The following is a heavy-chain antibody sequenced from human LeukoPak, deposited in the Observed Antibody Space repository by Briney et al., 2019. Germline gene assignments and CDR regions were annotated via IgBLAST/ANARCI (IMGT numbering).Heavy chain of an antibody. D-gene: IGHD3-22*01. CDR1: GDSISSVRYY. CDR2: IYTSGIT. V-gene: IGHV4-61*02. J-gene: IGHJ4*02. CDR3: AREEYYSDNSGYYPDF. Sequence: SQTLSLTCTVSGDSISSVRYYWSWIRQAAGKGLEWIGRIYTSGITNYNPSLKSRVTISVDTSKNQFSLKLSSVTAADTAVYYCAREEYYSDNSGYYPDFWGQGTLVTVSS.